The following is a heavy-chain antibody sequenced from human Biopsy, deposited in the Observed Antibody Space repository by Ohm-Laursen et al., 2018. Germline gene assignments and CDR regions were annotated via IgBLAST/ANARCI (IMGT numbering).Heavy chain of an antibody. CDR3: ATDHYGSINY. J-gene: IGHJ4*02. CDR1: GFIFSSAW. Sequence: SLRLSCTASGFIFSSAWMHWVRQAPGKGLVWVSCISSDGSTTYADSVKGRFTISRDNAKNTAYLQKNSLRADDTALYYCATDHYGSINYWGQGTLVTVSS. CDR2: ISSDGST. D-gene: IGHD4-17*01. V-gene: IGHV3-74*01.